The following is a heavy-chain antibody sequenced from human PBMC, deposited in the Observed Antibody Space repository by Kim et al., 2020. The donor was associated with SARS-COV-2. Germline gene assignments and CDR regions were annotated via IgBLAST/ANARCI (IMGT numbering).Heavy chain of an antibody. CDR3: ARHKAPRTSYYGMDV. CDR2: ICYSGST. Sequence: SETLSLTCTVSGASISSSSHFWAWIRHPPGKGLDWIGNICYSGSTHYHPSLKSRLSLFVDTSKNQFSLKLGSVTAADTAVYYCARHKAPRTSYYGMDVWG. J-gene: IGHJ6*01. V-gene: IGHV4-39*01. CDR1: GASISSSSHF. D-gene: IGHD1-7*01.